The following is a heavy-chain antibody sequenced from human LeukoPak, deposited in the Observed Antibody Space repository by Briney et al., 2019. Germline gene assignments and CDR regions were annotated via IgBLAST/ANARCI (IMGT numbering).Heavy chain of an antibody. CDR3: ASCEIYGSGSSV. V-gene: IGHV1-69*01. CDR1: GGTVSRYA. D-gene: IGHD3-10*01. J-gene: IGHJ6*04. Sequence: SVKVSCKASGGTVSRYAISWVRQAPGQGLEWMGGIIPIFGTANYAQKFQGRVTIIADESTSTAYMELSSLRSEDTAVYYCASCEIYGSGSSVWGKGTTVTVSS. CDR2: IIPIFGTA.